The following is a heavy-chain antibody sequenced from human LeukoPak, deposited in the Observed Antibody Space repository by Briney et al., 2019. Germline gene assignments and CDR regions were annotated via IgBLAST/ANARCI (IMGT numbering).Heavy chain of an antibody. CDR1: GYTFTGYY. Sequence: ASVKVSCKASGYTFTGYYMHWVRQAPGQGLESMGWINPNSGGTNYAQKFQGRVTMTRDTSISTAYMELSRLRSDDTAVYYCARAPGDYYYYYMDVWGKGTTVTVSS. J-gene: IGHJ6*03. V-gene: IGHV1-2*02. CDR3: ARAPGDYYYYYMDV. CDR2: INPNSGGT.